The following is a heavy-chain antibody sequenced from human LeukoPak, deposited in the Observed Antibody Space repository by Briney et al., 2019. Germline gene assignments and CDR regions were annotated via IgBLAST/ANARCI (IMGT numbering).Heavy chain of an antibody. CDR1: GGTFSSYA. V-gene: IGHV1-69*04. CDR3: ARAGGLYYDFWSGYYTY. D-gene: IGHD3-3*01. Sequence: EASVKVSCKASGGTFSSYAISWVRQAPGQGLEWMGRIIPILGIANYAQKFQGRVTITADKSTSTAYMELSSLRSEDTAVYYCARAGGLYYDFWSGYYTYWGQGTLVTVSS. CDR2: IIPILGIA. J-gene: IGHJ4*02.